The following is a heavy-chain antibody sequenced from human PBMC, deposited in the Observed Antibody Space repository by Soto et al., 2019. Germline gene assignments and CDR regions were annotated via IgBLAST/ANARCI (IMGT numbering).Heavy chain of an antibody. CDR2: INHSGST. J-gene: IGHJ5*02. V-gene: IGHV4-34*01. D-gene: IGHD6-19*01. Sequence: PSETLSLTCAVYGGSFSGYYWSWIRQPPGKGLEWIGEINHSGSTNYNPSLKSRVTISVDTSKNQFSLKLSSVTAADTAVYYCARGQTPGIEVVHIRWIWFDPWGQGTLVPVSS. CDR3: ARGQTPGIEVVHIRWIWFDP. CDR1: GGSFSGYY.